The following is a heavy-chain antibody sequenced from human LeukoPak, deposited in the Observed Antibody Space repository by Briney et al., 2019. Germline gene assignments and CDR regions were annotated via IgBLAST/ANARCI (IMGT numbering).Heavy chain of an antibody. V-gene: IGHV4-4*07. Sequence: SETLSLTCTVSGGSISSYYWSWIRQPAGKGLEWIGRIYTSGSTNYNPSLKSRVTMSVDTSKNQFSLKLSSVTAADTAVYYCARVGRGYCSSTSCYPGAGMDVWGQGTTVTVSS. CDR1: GGSISSYY. D-gene: IGHD2-2*01. J-gene: IGHJ6*02. CDR3: ARVGRGYCSSTSCYPGAGMDV. CDR2: IYTSGST.